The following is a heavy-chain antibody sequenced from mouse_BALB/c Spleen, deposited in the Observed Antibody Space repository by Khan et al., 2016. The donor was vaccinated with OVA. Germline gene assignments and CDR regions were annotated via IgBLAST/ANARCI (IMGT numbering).Heavy chain of an antibody. D-gene: IGHD2-14*01. Sequence: QVQLKESGPGLVAPSQSLSITCTVSGFSLSRYNIHWVRQPPGKGLEWLGMIWGGGGTDYNSTLKSRLTISKDNSKSQVCLKMNSLQTDDTAMYYCARAYYRYDGYYAMDYWGQGTSVTVSS. CDR3: ARAYYRYDGYYAMDY. V-gene: IGHV2-6-4*01. CDR2: IWGGGGT. J-gene: IGHJ4*01. CDR1: GFSLSRYN.